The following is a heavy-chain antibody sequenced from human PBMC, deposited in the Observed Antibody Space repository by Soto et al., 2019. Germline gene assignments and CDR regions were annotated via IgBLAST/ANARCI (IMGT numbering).Heavy chain of an antibody. CDR1: GGSTSNYY. V-gene: IGHV4-59*08. Sequence: SETLSLTCTVSGGSTSNYYWSWIRQPPGKGLEWIGYISHTGRTNYNPSLKSRVTISRDTSKNQFSLKLSSVTAADAAMYYCVRHPVLKSPSSYWGQGTLVTVS. J-gene: IGHJ4*02. CDR3: VRHPVLKSPSSY. CDR2: ISHTGRT. D-gene: IGHD6-6*01.